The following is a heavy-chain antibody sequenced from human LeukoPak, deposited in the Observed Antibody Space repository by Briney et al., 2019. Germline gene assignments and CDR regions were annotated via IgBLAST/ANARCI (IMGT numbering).Heavy chain of an antibody. CDR2: INPNSGGT. Sequence: GASVKVSCKASGYTFTGYYMHWVRQAPGQGLEWMGWINPNSGGTNYAQKFQGRVTMTRDTSISTAYMELSRLRSDDTAVYYCARAYCSGGSCYLFFDYWGQGTLVTVSS. CDR1: GYTFTGYY. J-gene: IGHJ4*02. CDR3: ARAYCSGGSCYLFFDY. V-gene: IGHV1-2*02. D-gene: IGHD2-15*01.